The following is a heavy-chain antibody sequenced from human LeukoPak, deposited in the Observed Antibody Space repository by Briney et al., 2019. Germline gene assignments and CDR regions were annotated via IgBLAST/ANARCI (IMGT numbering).Heavy chain of an antibody. D-gene: IGHD3-3*01. J-gene: IGHJ4*02. V-gene: IGHV4-38-2*02. Sequence: SETLSLTCTVSGGSISSYYWSWIRQPPGKGLEWIGSIYHSGSTYYNPSLKSRVTTSVDTSKNQFSLKLSSVTAADTAVYYCARDGTIFGVVPFDYWGQGTLVTVSS. CDR1: GGSISSYY. CDR3: ARDGTIFGVVPFDY. CDR2: IYHSGST.